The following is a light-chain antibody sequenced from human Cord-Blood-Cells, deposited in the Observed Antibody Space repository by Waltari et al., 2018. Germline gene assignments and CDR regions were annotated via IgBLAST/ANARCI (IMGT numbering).Light chain of an antibody. J-gene: IGKJ4*01. CDR2: WAS. CDR3: QQYYSTPLT. V-gene: IGKV4-1*01. CDR1: QRVLYSSNNKNY. Sequence: DIVMTQSPDSMAVSLCARATINCKSSQRVLYSSNNKNYLAWYQQKPGQPPKLLIYWASTRESGVPHRFSGSGSGTDFTLTISSLQAEDVAVYYCQQYYSTPLTFGGGTKVEIK.